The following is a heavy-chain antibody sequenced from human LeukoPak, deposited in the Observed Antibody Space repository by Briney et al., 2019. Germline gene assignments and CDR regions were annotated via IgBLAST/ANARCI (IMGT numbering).Heavy chain of an antibody. CDR1: GGSITTTNW. D-gene: IGHD3-3*01. Sequence: PSETLSLTCGVSGGSITTTNWWTGVRQPPGKGLEWIGEVHLDGRTNYNPSLESRLTISVDLSENHISLRLTSVTAADTAVYYCAREGGFYRPLDYSGQGTLVTVSS. CDR2: VHLDGRT. CDR3: AREGGFYRPLDY. V-gene: IGHV4-4*02. J-gene: IGHJ4*02.